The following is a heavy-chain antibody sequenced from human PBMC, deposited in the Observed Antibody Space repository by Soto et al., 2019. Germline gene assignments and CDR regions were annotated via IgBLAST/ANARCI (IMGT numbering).Heavy chain of an antibody. D-gene: IGHD3-16*02. V-gene: IGHV2-5*02. CDR2: LYWDDDE. CDR3: AHRPRGDGYHFDS. J-gene: IGHJ4*02. Sequence: QITLKESGPTLVKPTQTLTLTCTFSGFSLNTRGVGVAWIRQPPGKALEWLALLYWDDDEGYSPSLRSRLTITKDTSEVLAVLTRTTTDAVDTATYSCAHRPRGDGYHFDSWCRGTLVAVSS. CDR1: GFSLNTRGVG.